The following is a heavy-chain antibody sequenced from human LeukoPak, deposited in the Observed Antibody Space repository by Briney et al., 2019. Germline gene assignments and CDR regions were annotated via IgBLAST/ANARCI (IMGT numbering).Heavy chain of an antibody. J-gene: IGHJ5*02. CDR1: GGSISSSSYY. CDR3: ATDIVAVPAVMAPNWFDP. Sequence: SETLSLTCTVSGGSISSSSYYWGWIRQPPGKGPEWIGSIYYSGSTYYNPSLKSRVTISVDTSKNQFSLKLSSVTAADTAVYYCATDIVAVPAVMAPNWFDPWGQGTLVTVSS. CDR2: IYYSGST. D-gene: IGHD2-2*01. V-gene: IGHV4-39*01.